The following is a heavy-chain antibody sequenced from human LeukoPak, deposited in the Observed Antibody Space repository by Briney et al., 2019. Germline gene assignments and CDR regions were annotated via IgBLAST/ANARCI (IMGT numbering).Heavy chain of an antibody. CDR1: GYSFTSYW. D-gene: IGHD3-10*01. J-gene: IGHJ6*03. CDR2: IYPGDSDT. V-gene: IGHV5-51*01. Sequence: GESLKISCKGSGYSFTSYWIGWVRQMPGKGLEWMGIIYPGDSDTRYSPSFQGQVTISADKSISTAYLQWSSLKASDTAMYYCARHPMVRGVPRPYYYYYMDVWGKGTTVTVSS. CDR3: ARHPMVRGVPRPYYYYYMDV.